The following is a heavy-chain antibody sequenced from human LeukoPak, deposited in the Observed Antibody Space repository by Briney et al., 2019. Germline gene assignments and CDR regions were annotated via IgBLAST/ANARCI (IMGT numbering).Heavy chain of an antibody. D-gene: IGHD2-15*01. CDR3: TTVRGFCSGRSCLGY. CDR2: IYSGGST. V-gene: IGHV3-66*01. J-gene: IGHJ4*02. CDR1: GFNVSSNY. Sequence: GGSLRLSCAASGFNVSSNYMSWVRQAPGKGLEWVSVIYSGGSTYYAASVKGRFTISRDDSKNTLYLQMNSLKTEDTAVFYCTTVRGFCSGRSCLGYWGQGTLVTVSS.